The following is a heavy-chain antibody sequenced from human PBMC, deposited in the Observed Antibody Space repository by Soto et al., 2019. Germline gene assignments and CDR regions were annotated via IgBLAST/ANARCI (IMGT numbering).Heavy chain of an antibody. V-gene: IGHV4-31*03. CDR1: GGSISSGGYY. D-gene: IGHD2-8*01. CDR3: ASSQGYCTNGVCLDGYYYYYMDV. CDR2: IYYSGST. J-gene: IGHJ6*03. Sequence: SQTLSLPCTVSGGSISSGGYYWSWLRQHPGKGLEWIGYIYYSGSTYYNPSLKSRVTISVDTSKNQFSLKLCSVTAADTAVYYCASSQGYCTNGVCLDGYYYYYMDVWGKGTTVTVSS.